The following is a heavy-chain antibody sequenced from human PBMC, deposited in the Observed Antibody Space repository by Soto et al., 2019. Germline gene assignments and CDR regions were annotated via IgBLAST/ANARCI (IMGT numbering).Heavy chain of an antibody. CDR2: ISGSGSTI. Sequence: GGSLRLSCVASGVTFSSYSMNWVRQAPGKGLEWISYISGSGSTIYYADSVRGRFTISRDNAKTSLYLQMNSLRDEDTAMYYCARDVYTSGWYKASDWGQGTLVTVSS. CDR1: GVTFSSYS. V-gene: IGHV3-48*02. J-gene: IGHJ4*02. CDR3: ARDVYTSGWYKASD. D-gene: IGHD6-19*01.